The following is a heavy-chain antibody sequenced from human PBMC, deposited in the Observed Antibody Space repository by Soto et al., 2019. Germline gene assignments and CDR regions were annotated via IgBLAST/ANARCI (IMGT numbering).Heavy chain of an antibody. V-gene: IGHV4-39*01. J-gene: IGHJ4*02. D-gene: IGHD1-1*01. CDR2: IFYSGST. CDR1: GGPISSHSDY. CDR3: ARHVTGTKRSPFAY. Sequence: SETLSLTCTVSGGPISSHSDYWGWIRQPPGKGLEWVGSIFYSGSTYYNPSLRSRVTISGDTSKNQLSLVLTSVTAADTAVYYCARHVTGTKRSPFAYWGQGTLVTVSS.